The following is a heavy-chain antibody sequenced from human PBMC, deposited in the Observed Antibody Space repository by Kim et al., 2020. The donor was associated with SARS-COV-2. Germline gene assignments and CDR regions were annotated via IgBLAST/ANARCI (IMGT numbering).Heavy chain of an antibody. J-gene: IGHJ6*02. V-gene: IGHV3-23*01. CDR1: GFTFSDYA. Sequence: GGSLRLSCVASGFTFSDYAMNWVRQAPGKGLEWVAATINSGVSTYYADSVKGRFTISRDNSRNTLFLQMDGLRGEDTATYYCTRNNSQAFWSGSMEVWGQGTTVTVSS. CDR2: TINSGVST. D-gene: IGHD3-3*01. CDR3: TRNNSQAFWSGSMEV.